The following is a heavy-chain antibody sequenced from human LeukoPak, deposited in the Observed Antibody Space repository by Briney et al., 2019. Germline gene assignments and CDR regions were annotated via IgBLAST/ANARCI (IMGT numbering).Heavy chain of an antibody. D-gene: IGHD1-26*01. CDR3: AKDPSGTYCGDY. V-gene: IGHV3-30*02. Sequence: GGSLRLSCAASGFTFSSFAMHWVRQAPGKGLEWVAFIRYDGNSKYYADSVKGRFTGSRDNSKNTLYLQMNSLRDEDTALYYCAKDPSGTYCGDYWGQGTLVTVSS. CDR1: GFTFSSFA. CDR2: IRYDGNSK. J-gene: IGHJ4*02.